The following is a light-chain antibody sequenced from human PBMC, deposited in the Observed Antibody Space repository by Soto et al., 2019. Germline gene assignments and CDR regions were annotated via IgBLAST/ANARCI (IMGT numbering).Light chain of an antibody. CDR3: QQYNGY. Sequence: MTQSPSTLSASVGDRVTITCRASQSISYWLAWYQQKPGKAPKVLIYDASTLKSGVPSRFSGSGSGTEFTLTISSLQPDDFATYYCQQYNGYFGQGTKLEI. V-gene: IGKV1-5*01. J-gene: IGKJ2*01. CDR1: QSISYW. CDR2: DAS.